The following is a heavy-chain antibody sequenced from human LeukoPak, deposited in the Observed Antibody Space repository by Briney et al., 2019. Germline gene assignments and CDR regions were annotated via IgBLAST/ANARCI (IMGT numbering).Heavy chain of an antibody. J-gene: IGHJ6*04. Sequence: SETLSLTCAVSDDSFSSHYWTWIRQPPGKGLEWIGYISYIGSTNYNPSLKSRVTISIDTSMNHFSLKLSSVTAADSARYYCARDRRHLWFLDVWGKGTTVTGSS. CDR2: ISYIGST. V-gene: IGHV4-59*11. CDR3: ARDRRHLWFLDV. D-gene: IGHD3-10*01. CDR1: DDSFSSHY.